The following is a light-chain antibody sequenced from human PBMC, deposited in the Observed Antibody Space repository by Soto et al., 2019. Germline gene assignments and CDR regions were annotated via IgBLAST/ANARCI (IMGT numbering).Light chain of an antibody. CDR2: GAS. CDR1: QSVSRSN. V-gene: IGKV3-20*01. CDR3: QHYDTSLT. J-gene: IGKJ4*01. Sequence: IVLPQSPGTLSLSPGERATLSCRAGQSVSRSNFAWYQQKPGQAPRLLIYGASSRATGTPDRFSGAGSGTDFTLSINRLEPEDFAVYYCQHYDTSLTFGGGTNVEL.